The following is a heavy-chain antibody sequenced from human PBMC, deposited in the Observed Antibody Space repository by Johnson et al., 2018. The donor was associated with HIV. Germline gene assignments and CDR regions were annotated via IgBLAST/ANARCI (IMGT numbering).Heavy chain of an antibody. D-gene: IGHD3-10*01. CDR3: ARAEIYEGRVGDFAFDI. J-gene: IGHJ3*02. V-gene: IGHV3-7*03. CDR2: IKQDGSEK. CDR1: GFTFDDHG. Sequence: VQLVESGGGVVRPGGSLRLSCAASGFTFDDHGMSWVRQGSGKGLEWVANIKQDGSEKYYVDSLKGRFTISRDNAKNSLYLQMKSLRVEDTALYYCARAEIYEGRVGDFAFDIWGRGTMVTVSS.